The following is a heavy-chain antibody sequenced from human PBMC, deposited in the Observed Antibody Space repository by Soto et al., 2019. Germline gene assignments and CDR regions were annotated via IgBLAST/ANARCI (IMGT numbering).Heavy chain of an antibody. CDR1: GFTFSNAG. CDR2: IRRKADNYAT. Sequence: EGQLVESGGGLVQPGGSLKLSCAASGFTFSNAGVHWVRQASGKGLEWIGRIRRKADNYATGYGESVKGRFSISRDDSKNTAYLEMSSLQIDDTAVYFCARHADYGGPDAFNLWGQGTVVIVSS. V-gene: IGHV3-73*02. CDR3: ARHADYGGPDAFNL. J-gene: IGHJ3*01. D-gene: IGHD4-17*01.